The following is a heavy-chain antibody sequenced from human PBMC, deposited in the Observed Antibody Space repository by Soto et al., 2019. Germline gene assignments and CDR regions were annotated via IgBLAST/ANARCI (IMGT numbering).Heavy chain of an antibody. V-gene: IGHV4-59*01. Sequence: QVQLQESGPGLVKPSETLSLTCTFSGDSISNYYWSWIRQPPGKGLEWIGYIYYSGSTNYNPSLKSRVTISVDTSKNQCSLKLSSVTAADTAVYYCARAGAATLSDYWGQGTLVTVSS. CDR3: ARAGAATLSDY. D-gene: IGHD2-15*01. J-gene: IGHJ4*02. CDR2: IYYSGST. CDR1: GDSISNYY.